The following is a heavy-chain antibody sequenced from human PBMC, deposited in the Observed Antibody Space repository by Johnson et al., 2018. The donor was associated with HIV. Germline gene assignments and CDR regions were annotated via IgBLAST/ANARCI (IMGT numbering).Heavy chain of an antibody. Sequence: VQLVESGGGLVQPGRSPRLSCAASGFSFDDYAMHWVRQPPGKGLEWVSGISWNSGSIGYADSVQGRFTISRDNAKNTLYLQMNSLRDEDTAVYYCARRTVTALFDIWGQGTMVTVSS. V-gene: IGHV3-9*01. CDR3: ARRTVTALFDI. D-gene: IGHD4-17*01. J-gene: IGHJ3*02. CDR2: ISWNSGSI. CDR1: GFSFDDYA.